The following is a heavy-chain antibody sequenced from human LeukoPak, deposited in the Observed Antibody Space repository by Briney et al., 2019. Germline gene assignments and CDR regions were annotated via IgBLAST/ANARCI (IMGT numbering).Heavy chain of an antibody. D-gene: IGHD5-18*01. CDR2: ISSSSSYI. J-gene: IGHJ3*02. CDR3: ARVDTANAFDI. V-gene: IGHV3-21*01. Sequence: GGSLRLSCAASGFTFSNYSMTWVRQAPGKGLEWVSSISSSSSYIYYADSVKGRFTISRDNAKNSLYLQMNSLRAEDTAVYYCARVDTANAFDIWGQGTMVTVSS. CDR1: GFTFSNYS.